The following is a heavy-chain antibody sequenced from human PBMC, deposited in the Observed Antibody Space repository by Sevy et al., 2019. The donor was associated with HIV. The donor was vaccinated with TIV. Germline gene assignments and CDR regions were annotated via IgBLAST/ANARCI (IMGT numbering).Heavy chain of an antibody. V-gene: IGHV2-5*02. D-gene: IGHD3-10*01. CDR1: GFSLSNRGVG. CDR2: IYWDDDK. CDR3: AHEPWYGSGLTFVP. J-gene: IGHJ5*02. Sequence: SGPTLVNPTQTLTLTYTFSGFSLSNRGVGVGWIRQPPGKALEWLALIYWDDDKRYSPSLKSRLTITKDTSKNQVVLTMTYVDPVDTATYYCAHEPWYGSGLTFVPWGQGILVTVSS.